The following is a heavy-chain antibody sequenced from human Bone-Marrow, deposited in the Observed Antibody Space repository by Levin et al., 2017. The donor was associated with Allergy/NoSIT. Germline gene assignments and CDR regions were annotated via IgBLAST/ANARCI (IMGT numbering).Heavy chain of an antibody. V-gene: IGHV4-34*01. CDR2: VNHSGSA. CDR1: GGSLSGYL. J-gene: IGHJ1*01. Sequence: PSETLSLTCAVSGGSLSGYLWSWIRQSPGKGLEWIGEVNHSGSATYNPSLRSRVTISVDTSKNQFSLQLTSVTAADSAVYFCARYSSSWAKYFQHWSQGIPVAVPS. CDR3: ARYSSSWAKYFQH. D-gene: IGHD6-13*01.